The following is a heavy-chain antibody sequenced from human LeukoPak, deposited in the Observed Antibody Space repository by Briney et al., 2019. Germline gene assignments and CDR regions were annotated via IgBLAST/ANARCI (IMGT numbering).Heavy chain of an antibody. CDR3: ASSLSRYSLDKSYYYYGMDV. CDR1: GGSVSSGGYY. D-gene: IGHD5-18*01. CDR2: IYYSGST. V-gene: IGHV4-31*03. Sequence: SETLSLTCTVSGGSVSSGGYYWSWIRQHPGKGLEWIGYIYYSGSTYYNPSLKSRVTISVDTSKNQFSLKLSSVTAADTAVYYSASSLSRYSLDKSYYYYGMDVWGQGTTVTVSS. J-gene: IGHJ6*02.